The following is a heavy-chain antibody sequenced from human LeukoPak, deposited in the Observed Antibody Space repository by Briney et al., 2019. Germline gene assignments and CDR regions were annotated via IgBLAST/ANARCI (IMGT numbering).Heavy chain of an antibody. Sequence: PEGSLRLSCAAPGFTFNNYYMNWVRQAPGKGLVWVSRINRDGSDTIYADSVKGRFTISRDNAKNTLFLQMNSLRAEDTAVYYCAREDFGVDYWGQGTLVTVSS. D-gene: IGHD3-10*01. J-gene: IGHJ4*02. V-gene: IGHV3-74*01. CDR1: GFTFNNYY. CDR2: INRDGSDT. CDR3: AREDFGVDY.